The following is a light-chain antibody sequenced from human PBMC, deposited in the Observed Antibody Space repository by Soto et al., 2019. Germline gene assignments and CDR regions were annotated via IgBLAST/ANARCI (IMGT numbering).Light chain of an antibody. CDR1: QSVSSS. CDR3: HQDSNWPLT. J-gene: IGKJ4*01. V-gene: IGKV3-11*01. Sequence: EIVLIQSPATLSLSPGERAPLSCMASQSVSSSLAWYQQNPGQAPRLLIFDASNRATGIPVRFSGSGSWTDFTLTISSLEPEDFTVYYCHQDSNWPLTFGGGTRVEIK. CDR2: DAS.